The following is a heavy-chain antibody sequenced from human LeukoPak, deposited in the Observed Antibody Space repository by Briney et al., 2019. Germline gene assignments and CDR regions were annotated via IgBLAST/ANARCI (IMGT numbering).Heavy chain of an antibody. CDR1: GYTFTSYG. D-gene: IGHD3-3*01. J-gene: IGHJ4*02. Sequence: ASVKVSCKASGYTFTSYGISWVRQAPGQGLEWMGWISAYNGNTNYAQKLQGRVTMTTDTSTSTAYMELRSLRSDDTAVYYCARDLATSYDFWSSPLRGTFDYWGQGTLVTVSS. V-gene: IGHV1-18*01. CDR3: ARDLATSYDFWSSPLRGTFDY. CDR2: ISAYNGNT.